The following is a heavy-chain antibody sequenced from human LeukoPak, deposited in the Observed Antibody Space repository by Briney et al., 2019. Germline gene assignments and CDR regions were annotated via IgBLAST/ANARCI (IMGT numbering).Heavy chain of an antibody. J-gene: IGHJ4*02. CDR3: ARQTTGSFQWTYDY. D-gene: IGHD1-14*01. CDR2: IHYSGIT. V-gene: IGHV4-39*01. CDR1: GAFVSSSYFY. Sequence: SETLSLTCTVSGAFVSSSYFYWGWIRQPPGKGLEWIASIHYSGITSFNPSLKSRVTISVDTSKNQFSLKVNSVTAADTAVYYCARQTTGSFQWTYDYWGQGTLVTVSS.